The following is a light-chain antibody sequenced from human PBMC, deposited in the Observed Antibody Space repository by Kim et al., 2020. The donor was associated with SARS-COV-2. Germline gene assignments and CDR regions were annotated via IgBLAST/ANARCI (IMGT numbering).Light chain of an antibody. CDR1: QSVSSSY. V-gene: IGKV3-20*01. Sequence: PGEGATLTCRARQSVSSSYLAWYQQKPGQAPRLLIYGASSRATGIPERFSGSGSGTDFTLTISRLEPEDFAVYYCQQYGSSPPMYTFGQGTKLEI. CDR2: GAS. J-gene: IGKJ2*01. CDR3: QQYGSSPPMYT.